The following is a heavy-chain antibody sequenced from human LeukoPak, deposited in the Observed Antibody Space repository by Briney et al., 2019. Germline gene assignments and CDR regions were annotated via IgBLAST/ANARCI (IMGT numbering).Heavy chain of an antibody. CDR1: GFTFSSYA. CDR3: AKDRYSSGWYEDYFDY. CDR2: ISGSGGST. Sequence: GGSLRLSCAASGFTFSSYAMSWVRQAPGKGLERVSAISGSGGSTYYADSVKGRFTISRDNSKNTLYLQMNSLRAEDTAVYYCAKDRYSSGWYEDYFDYWGQGTLVTVSS. V-gene: IGHV3-23*01. D-gene: IGHD6-19*01. J-gene: IGHJ4*02.